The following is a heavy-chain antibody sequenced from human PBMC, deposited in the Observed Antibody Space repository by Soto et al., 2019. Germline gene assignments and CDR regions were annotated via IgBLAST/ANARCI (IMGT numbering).Heavy chain of an antibody. CDR3: AKDIAAQYFYYYGMDV. Sequence: GGSLRLSCAASGFTLGDYTMHWVRQAPGKGLEWVSLISWDGNNTYYADFVEGRFTISRDNSKDSLYLQMNSLRTEDSAFYYCAKDIAAQYFYYYGMDVWGQGTTVTVSS. CDR1: GFTLGDYT. D-gene: IGHD6-6*01. CDR2: ISWDGNNT. J-gene: IGHJ6*02. V-gene: IGHV3-43*01.